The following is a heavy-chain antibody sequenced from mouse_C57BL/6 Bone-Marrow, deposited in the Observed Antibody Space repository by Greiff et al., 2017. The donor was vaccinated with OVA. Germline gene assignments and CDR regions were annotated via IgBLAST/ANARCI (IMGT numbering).Heavy chain of an antibody. CDR1: GYTFTSYW. CDR3: ARKLTGTKGWYFDV. D-gene: IGHD4-1*01. J-gene: IGHJ1*03. V-gene: IGHV1-50*01. CDR2: IDPSDSYT. Sequence: QVQLQQPGAELVKPGASVKLSCKASGYTFTSYWMQWVKQRPGQGLEWIGEIDPSDSYTNYNQKFKGKATLTVDTSSSTAYMQLSSLTSEDSAVYYCARKLTGTKGWYFDVWGTGTTVTVSS.